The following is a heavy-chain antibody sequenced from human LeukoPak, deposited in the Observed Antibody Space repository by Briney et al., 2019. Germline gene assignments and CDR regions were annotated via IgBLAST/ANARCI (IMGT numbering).Heavy chain of an antibody. CDR2: FDPEDGET. D-gene: IGHD3-10*01. J-gene: IGHJ5*02. V-gene: IGHV1-24*01. CDR3: ATLMVRGVIRLNWFDP. Sequence: ASVKVSCKVSGYTLTELSMHWVRQAPGKVLEWMGGFDPEDGETIYAQKFQGRVTMTEDTSTDTAYMELSSLRSEDTAVYYCATLMVRGVIRLNWFDPWGQGTLVTVSS. CDR1: GYTLTELS.